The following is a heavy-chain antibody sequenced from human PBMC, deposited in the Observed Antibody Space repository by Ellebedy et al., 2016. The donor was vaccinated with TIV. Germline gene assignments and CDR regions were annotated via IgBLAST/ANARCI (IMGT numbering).Heavy chain of an antibody. V-gene: IGHV3-23*01. CDR3: TKGSWQQLAQHYIDV. J-gene: IGHJ6*03. D-gene: IGHD1/OR15-1a*01. CDR2: ISGNADST. CDR1: GFNFSSYA. Sequence: PGGSLRLSWAASGFNFSSYAMSWVRQPPGKGLEGVSGISGNADSTYYEDSGKGRFIISRDSSKNTLYLQMNSLRAEDTAKYFCTKGSWQQLAQHYIDVWGKGTTVIVSS.